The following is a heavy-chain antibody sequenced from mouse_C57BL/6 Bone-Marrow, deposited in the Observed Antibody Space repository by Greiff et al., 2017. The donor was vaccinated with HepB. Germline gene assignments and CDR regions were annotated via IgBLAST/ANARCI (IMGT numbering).Heavy chain of an antibody. Sequence: QVQLKESGAELARPGASVKLSCKASGYTFTSYGISWVKQRTGQGLEWIGEIYPRSGNTYYNEKFKGKATLTADKSSSTAYMELRSLTSEDSAVYFCARSGYYYGSRRYYFDYWGQGTTLTVSS. D-gene: IGHD1-1*01. J-gene: IGHJ2*01. CDR2: IYPRSGNT. CDR1: GYTFTSYG. CDR3: ARSGYYYGSRRYYFDY. V-gene: IGHV1-81*01.